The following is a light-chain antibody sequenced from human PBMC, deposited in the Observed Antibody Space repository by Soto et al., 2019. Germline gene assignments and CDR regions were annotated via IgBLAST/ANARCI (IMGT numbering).Light chain of an antibody. CDR1: QDVKTW. J-gene: IGKJ4*01. V-gene: IGKV1-12*01. Sequence: DIQMTQSPSSVSASVGDRVTITCRASQDVKTWLAWYQQKPGKAPKLLIYGASRLQSGIPSRFSGSGSGTEFTLTITSLQSEDFAAYYCQQGNGFPPSFGGGTKVE. CDR3: QQGNGFPPS. CDR2: GAS.